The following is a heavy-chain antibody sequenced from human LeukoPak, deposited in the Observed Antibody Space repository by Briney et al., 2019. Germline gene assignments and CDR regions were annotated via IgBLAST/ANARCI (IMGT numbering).Heavy chain of an antibody. CDR3: ARAPLYDSSGYADGYYMDV. CDR2: ISSSSSYI. CDR1: GFTFNKYT. Sequence: GGSLRLSCAASGFTFNKYTMNWVRQAPGKGLEWVSSISSSSSYIYYADSVKGRLTISRDNAKNSLYLQMNSLRAEDTAVYYCARAPLYDSSGYADGYYMDVWGKGTTVTVSS. V-gene: IGHV3-21*01. J-gene: IGHJ6*03. D-gene: IGHD3-22*01.